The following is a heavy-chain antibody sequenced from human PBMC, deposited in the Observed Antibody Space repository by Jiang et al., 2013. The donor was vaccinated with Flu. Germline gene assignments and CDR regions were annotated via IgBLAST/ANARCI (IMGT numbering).Heavy chain of an antibody. J-gene: IGHJ4*02. D-gene: IGHD6-13*01. CDR3: ARDSSSHIIDY. Sequence: KPSETLSLTCTVSGGSISSSSYYWGWIRQPPGKGLEWIGSIYYSGSTYYNPSLKSRVTISVDTSKNQFSLKLSSVTAADTAVYYCARDSSSHIIDYWGQGTLVTVSS. CDR1: GGSISSSSYY. V-gene: IGHV4-39*02. CDR2: IYYSGST.